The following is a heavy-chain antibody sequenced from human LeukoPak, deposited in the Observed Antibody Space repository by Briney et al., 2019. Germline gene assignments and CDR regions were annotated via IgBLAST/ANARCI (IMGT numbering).Heavy chain of an antibody. Sequence: GGSLRLSCAVSGFSFSSYWMSWVRQAPGKGLEWVANIKHDGSEKYYVDSVKGRFTISRDNAKNSLYLQMNRLRAEDTAAYYCARDFGDYFCYFDYWGQGTLVTVSP. V-gene: IGHV3-7*03. CDR1: GFSFSSYW. J-gene: IGHJ4*02. D-gene: IGHD4-17*01. CDR3: ARDFGDYFCYFDY. CDR2: IKHDGSEK.